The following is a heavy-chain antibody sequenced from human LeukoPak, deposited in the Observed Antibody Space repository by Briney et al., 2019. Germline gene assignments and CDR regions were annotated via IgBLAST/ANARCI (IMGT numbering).Heavy chain of an antibody. CDR3: ARDPEDIVVGGDAFDI. Sequence: GGYLRLSCAASGFTFSSYGMYWVRQAPGKGLEWVAFIRYDGSDKYYADSVKGRFTISRDNSKNTLFLQMNSLRAEDTAVYYCARDPEDIVVGGDAFDIWGQGTMVTVSS. D-gene: IGHD2-2*01. CDR1: GFTFSSYG. CDR2: IRYDGSDK. V-gene: IGHV3-30*02. J-gene: IGHJ3*02.